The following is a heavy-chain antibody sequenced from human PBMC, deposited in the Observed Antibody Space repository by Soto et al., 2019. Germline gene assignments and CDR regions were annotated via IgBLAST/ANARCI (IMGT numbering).Heavy chain of an antibody. Sequence: QVQLVQSGAEVKEPGDSVRVSCEASGYTFTAYYIHWVRQAPGQGLEWMGWINTKVGDTTYAQDFQGRVSMTRDISISTVYMELSRLASGDTAIYYCARNMDYYYGPGSGNGHGFWGQGTTVTVFS. CDR2: INTKVGDT. J-gene: IGHJ6*02. CDR3: ARNMDYYYGPGSGNGHGF. V-gene: IGHV1-2*02. CDR1: GYTFTAYY. D-gene: IGHD3-10*01.